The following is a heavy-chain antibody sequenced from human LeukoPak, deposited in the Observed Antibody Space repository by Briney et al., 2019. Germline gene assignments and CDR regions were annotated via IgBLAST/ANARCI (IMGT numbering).Heavy chain of an antibody. D-gene: IGHD3-22*01. J-gene: IGHJ4*02. CDR1: GFTFTNYA. V-gene: IGHV3-23*01. Sequence: QPGGSLRLSCAASGFTFTNYAMTWVRQAPGEGLEWVSAIDNSGTYYADSVKGRFTISTDNPKNTVYLQMNSLRAEDTAVYYCAKTSTGYYYFWGLGTLVTVSS. CDR3: AKTSTGYYYF. CDR2: IDNSGT.